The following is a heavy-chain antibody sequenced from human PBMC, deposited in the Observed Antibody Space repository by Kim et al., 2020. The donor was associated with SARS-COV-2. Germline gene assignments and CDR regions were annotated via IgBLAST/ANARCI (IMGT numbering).Heavy chain of an antibody. CDR3: ARDRDSSSPYFDY. V-gene: IGHV1-3*01. Sequence: YSQKFQGRVTITRDTSASTAYMELSSLRSEDTAMYYCARDRDSSSPYFDYWGQGTLVTVSS. J-gene: IGHJ4*02. D-gene: IGHD6-13*01.